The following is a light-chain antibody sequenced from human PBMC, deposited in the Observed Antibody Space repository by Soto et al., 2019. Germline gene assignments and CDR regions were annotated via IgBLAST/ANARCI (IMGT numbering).Light chain of an antibody. V-gene: IGLV2-14*01. CDR3: TSYTSSGTVV. CDR2: EVT. J-gene: IGLJ2*01. CDR1: SSDVGGYNY. Sequence: QSVLTQPASVSGSPGQSITISCTGTSSDVGGYNYVSWYQQHPGKAPKLMIYEVTDRPSGVSRRFSGSKSANTASLTISGLQAEDEADYYCTSYTSSGTVVFGGGTKVTVL.